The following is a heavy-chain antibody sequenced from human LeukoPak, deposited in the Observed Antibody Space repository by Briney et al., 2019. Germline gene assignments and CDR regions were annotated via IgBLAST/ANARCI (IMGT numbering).Heavy chain of an antibody. D-gene: IGHD6-19*01. V-gene: IGHV4-39*01. CDR1: GGSISSSSYY. J-gene: IGHJ4*02. Sequence: SETLSLTCTVSGGSISSSSYYWGWIRQPPGKGLEWIGSIYYSGSTYYNPSLKSRVTISVDTSKNQFSLKLSSVTAADTAVYYCARPTRSGWYCYWGQGTLVTVSS. CDR2: IYYSGST. CDR3: ARPTRSGWYCY.